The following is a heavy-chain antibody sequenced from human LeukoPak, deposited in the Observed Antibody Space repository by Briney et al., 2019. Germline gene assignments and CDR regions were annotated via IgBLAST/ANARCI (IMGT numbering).Heavy chain of an antibody. CDR3: ATIKRGSIFGYFDF. CDR1: GGSISSHY. D-gene: IGHD5-18*01. Sequence: SETLSLTCTVSGGSISSHYWSWIRQPPGKGLEWIAYLFDSVNTKDNPSLQSRLTLSADTSKNQFSLRLSSVTAADTAVYYCATIKRGSIFGYFDFWGQGIKVTVSS. V-gene: IGHV4-59*11. CDR2: LFDSVNT. J-gene: IGHJ4*02.